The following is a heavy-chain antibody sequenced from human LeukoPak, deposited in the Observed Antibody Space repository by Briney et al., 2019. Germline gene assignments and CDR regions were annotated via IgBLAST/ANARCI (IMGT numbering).Heavy chain of an antibody. V-gene: IGHV1-8*01. D-gene: IGHD2-15*01. CDR3: ARDHTGDCSGGSCYQP. Sequence: ASVKVSCKASGYTFSSHDINWVRQATGQGLEWMGWMNPNSGNTGYAQKFQGRVTMTRNTSISTAYMELSSLRSEDTAVYYCARDHTGDCSGGSCYQPWGQGTLVTVSS. CDR1: GYTFSSHD. J-gene: IGHJ5*02. CDR2: MNPNSGNT.